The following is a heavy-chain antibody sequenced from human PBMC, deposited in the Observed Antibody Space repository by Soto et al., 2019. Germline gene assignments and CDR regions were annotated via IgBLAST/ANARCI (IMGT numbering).Heavy chain of an antibody. CDR2: ILYSEKN. D-gene: IGHD3-10*01. CDR1: GASITSGGSY. V-gene: IGHV4-31*03. Sequence: LSLTCSVSGASITSGGSYWTWIRQHPGKGLEWIGNILYSEKNYYNPSLKSRVTISLDTSKNQFSLKVNSVTAADTAVYYCVRDRGTTLWIDVWGKRSKVTVS. CDR3: VRDRGTTLWIDV. J-gene: IGHJ3*01.